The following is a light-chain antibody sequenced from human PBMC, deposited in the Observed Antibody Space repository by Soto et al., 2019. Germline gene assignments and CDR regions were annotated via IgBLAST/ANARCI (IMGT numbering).Light chain of an antibody. CDR2: AAS. V-gene: IGKV1-39*01. J-gene: IGKJ1*01. CDR3: QQTYSRVRT. Sequence: DIQMTQSPSSLSASVGDRVTITWRASQSINKYLNWYQQKPGKAPKLLIYAASNLQGGVTSRFSGSGSGTDFTLTISSLQPEDSATYYCQQTYSRVRTFGQGTKVDIK. CDR1: QSINKY.